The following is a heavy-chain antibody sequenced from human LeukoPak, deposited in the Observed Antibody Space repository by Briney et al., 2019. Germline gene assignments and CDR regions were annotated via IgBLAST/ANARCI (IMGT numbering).Heavy chain of an antibody. D-gene: IGHD3-9*01. CDR1: GFTFDDYT. J-gene: IGHJ4*02. Sequence: GGSLRLSCAASGFTFDDYTMHWVRQAPGKGLEWVFLISWDGSDTYYADSVKGRFTISRDNSKNSLYLQMNSLRHEDTALYYCAKAFDILTGPPDYWGQGTLVTVSS. CDR2: ISWDGSDT. CDR3: AKAFDILTGPPDY. V-gene: IGHV3-43*01.